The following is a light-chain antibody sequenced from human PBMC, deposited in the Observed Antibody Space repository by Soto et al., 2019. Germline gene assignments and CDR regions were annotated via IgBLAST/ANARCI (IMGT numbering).Light chain of an antibody. J-gene: IGKJ4*01. Sequence: EIVMTQSPATLSVSPGDRVTLSCRASQSLNTNLAWYHQKPGQAPRLLIYGASSRATGIPDRFSGSGSGTDFTLTISRLEPEDFAVYYCQQYDSSPLTFGGGTKVDIK. CDR1: QSLNTN. V-gene: IGKV3-20*01. CDR2: GAS. CDR3: QQYDSSPLT.